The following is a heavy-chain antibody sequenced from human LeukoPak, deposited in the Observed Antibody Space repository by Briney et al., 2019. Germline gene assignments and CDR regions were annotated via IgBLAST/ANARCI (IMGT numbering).Heavy chain of an antibody. CDR3: ARDRAVGFGEFVYYYYGMDV. Sequence: SEILSLTLTVPGGSISSHYWSWIRQTPGKGLEWIGYIYYSWRNNYNPSLKNRVTISVATSKNQFSLKLSSMTAADTAVYYCARDRAVGFGEFVYYYYGMDVWGQGTTVTVS. V-gene: IGHV4-59*11. CDR2: IYYSWRN. CDR1: GGSISSHY. D-gene: IGHD3-10*01. J-gene: IGHJ6*02.